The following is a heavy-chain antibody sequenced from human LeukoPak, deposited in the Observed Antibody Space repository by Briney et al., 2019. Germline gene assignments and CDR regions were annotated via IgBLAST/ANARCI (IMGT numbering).Heavy chain of an antibody. J-gene: IGHJ2*01. CDR1: GGSISSSRYY. V-gene: IGHV4-39*01. D-gene: IGHD6-19*01. CDR3: ARHRGQWLAKTNWYFDL. Sequence: SETLSLTCTVSGGSISSSRYYWGWIRQPPGKGLGWIGSIYYSEITSYNPSLKSQVTISVDTSKNQFSLRLSSVTAADTAVYYCARHRGQWLAKTNWYFDLWGRGTLVTVSS. CDR2: IYYSEIT.